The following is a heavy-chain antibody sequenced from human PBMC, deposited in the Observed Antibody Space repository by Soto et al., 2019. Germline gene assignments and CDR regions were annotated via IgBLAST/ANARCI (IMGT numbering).Heavy chain of an antibody. V-gene: IGHV3-23*01. CDR1: GFPFSSYA. CDR3: ARRFSSSSFYFDY. J-gene: IGHJ4*02. D-gene: IGHD6-6*01. CDR2: IGFSGDST. Sequence: GWSLRLSCAASGFPFSSYAMSWVRHAPDKGLEWVSAIGFSGDSTYYADSVKGRFTISRDNSKNTLYLQMNSLRAEDTAVYYCARRFSSSSFYFDYWGQGTMVTVSS.